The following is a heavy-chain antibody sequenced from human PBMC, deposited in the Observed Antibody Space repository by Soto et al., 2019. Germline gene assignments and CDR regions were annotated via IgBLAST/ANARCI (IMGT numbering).Heavy chain of an antibody. V-gene: IGHV3-21*01. CDR1: GFTFSSYS. J-gene: IGHJ3*01. Sequence: EVQLVQSGGGAGQPGASLRLSCAASGFTFSSYSMNWVRQAPGKGLEWVSSISRGSDYIFYAYSVKGRFTIASDNAKNSLLLQMNSLTAEETAVYYCARYPVGDAFNVWGQGTVVTVSS. CDR3: ARYPVGDAFNV. CDR2: ISRGSDYI.